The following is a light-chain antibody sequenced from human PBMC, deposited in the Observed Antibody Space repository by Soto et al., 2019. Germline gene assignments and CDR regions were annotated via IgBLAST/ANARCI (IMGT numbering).Light chain of an antibody. J-gene: IGKJ1*01. CDR3: QQYNTNPWT. Sequence: DIQMTQSPSTVSASVGDRVTITCRASQTISSWLAWYQQKPGKAPKLLIYLASSLESGVPSRFSGSGSGTEFTLTISSLQPDDCATDYCQQYNTNPWTFGQGTKGESK. CDR1: QTISSW. V-gene: IGKV1-5*03. CDR2: LAS.